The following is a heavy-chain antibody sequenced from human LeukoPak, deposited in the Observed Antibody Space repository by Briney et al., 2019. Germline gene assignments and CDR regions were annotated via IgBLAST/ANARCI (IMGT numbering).Heavy chain of an antibody. CDR2: IYYSGST. V-gene: IGHV4-61*05. D-gene: IGHD2/OR15-2a*01. Sequence: PSETLSLTCTVSGGSISSSSYYWSWIRQPPGKGLEWIGYIYYSGSTNYNPSLKSRVTISVDTSKNQFSLKLSSVTAADTAVYYCARLLIERLGSYYYYGMDVWGQGTTVTVSS. CDR3: ARLLIERLGSYYYYGMDV. CDR1: GGSISSSSYY. J-gene: IGHJ6*02.